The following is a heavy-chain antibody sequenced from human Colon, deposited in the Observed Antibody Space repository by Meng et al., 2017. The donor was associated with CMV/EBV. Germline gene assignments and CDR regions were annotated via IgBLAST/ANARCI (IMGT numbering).Heavy chain of an antibody. CDR2: IKPDASEK. V-gene: IGHV3-7*03. J-gene: IGHJ4*02. CDR1: GFTFSGRW. CDR3: ARGVIAVGQRHYFDH. Sequence: GESLKISCTTSGFTFSGRWMTWVRQAPGKGLEGVANIKPDASEKYYVDSVKGRFTISRDNAKNSLYLQMNSLRAEDTAVYYCARGVIAVGQRHYFDHWGQGTLVTVSS. D-gene: IGHD6-19*01.